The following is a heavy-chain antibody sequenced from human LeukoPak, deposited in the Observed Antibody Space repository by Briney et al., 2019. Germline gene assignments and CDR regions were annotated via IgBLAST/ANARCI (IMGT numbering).Heavy chain of an antibody. J-gene: IGHJ4*02. D-gene: IGHD1-26*01. V-gene: IGHV4-38-2*02. CDR3: AEGRGSYSSYFDY. CDR1: GYSISSGYY. Sequence: SETLSLTCTVSGYSISSGYYWGWIRQPPGKGLEWIGSIYHSGSTYYNPSLKSRVTISVDTSKNQFSLKLSSVTAADTAVYYCAEGRGSYSSYFDYWGQGTLVTVSS. CDR2: IYHSGST.